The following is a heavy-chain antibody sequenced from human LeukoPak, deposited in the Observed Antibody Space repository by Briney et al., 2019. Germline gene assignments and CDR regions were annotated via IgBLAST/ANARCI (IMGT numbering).Heavy chain of an antibody. CDR1: GFTVSSTY. Sequence: GGSLRLSCAASGFTVSSTYMSWVRQAPGKGLEWVGNIKKDGSEKYYVESLKGRFTISRDNVKNSLYLQMNSLRAEDTAVYYCARDLQDGVPTGYWGQGTLVIVS. J-gene: IGHJ4*02. CDR3: ARDLQDGVPTGY. CDR2: IKKDGSEK. D-gene: IGHD4-17*01. V-gene: IGHV3-7*01.